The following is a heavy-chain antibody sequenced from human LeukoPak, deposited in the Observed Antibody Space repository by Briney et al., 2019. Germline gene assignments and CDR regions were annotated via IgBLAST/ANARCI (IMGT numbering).Heavy chain of an antibody. CDR1: GGSVSSSSYY. J-gene: IGHJ4*02. CDR3: ARQLKRPDILTGYYSWVYYFDY. Sequence: PSETLSLTCTVSGGSVSSSSYYWGWIRPPPGKGLEWVGSIYYSGSTYYNPSLKSRVTISVDTSKNQFSLKLSSVTAADTAVYYCARQLKRPDILTGYYSWVYYFDYWGQGTLVTVSS. D-gene: IGHD3-9*01. V-gene: IGHV4-39*01. CDR2: IYYSGST.